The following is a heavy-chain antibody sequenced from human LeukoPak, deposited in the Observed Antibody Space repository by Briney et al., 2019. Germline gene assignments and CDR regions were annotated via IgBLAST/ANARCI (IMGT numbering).Heavy chain of an antibody. V-gene: IGHV3-43D*04. CDR1: GFTFDDYA. D-gene: IGHD3-10*01. J-gene: IGHJ4*02. CDR3: AKAFGEFSQFDY. Sequence: PGGSLRLSCAASGFTFDDYAMHWVRRAPGKGLEWVSLISWDGGSTYYADSVKGRFTISRDNSKNSLYLQMNSLRAEDTALYYCAKAFGEFSQFDYWGQGTLVTVSS. CDR2: ISWDGGST.